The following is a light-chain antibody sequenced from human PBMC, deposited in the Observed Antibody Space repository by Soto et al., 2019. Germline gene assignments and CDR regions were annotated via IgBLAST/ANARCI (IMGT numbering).Light chain of an antibody. CDR2: IAS. Sequence: DIQMTQSPSSLSASVGDRVTITCRASQSISGYLNWYQHRPGRAPKLPMYIASTLQTGVPSRFSGSGSGTEFTLTITSLQPEDFATYYCQQVNSYSITFGQGTRLEI. V-gene: IGKV1-9*01. J-gene: IGKJ5*01. CDR3: QQVNSYSIT. CDR1: QSISGY.